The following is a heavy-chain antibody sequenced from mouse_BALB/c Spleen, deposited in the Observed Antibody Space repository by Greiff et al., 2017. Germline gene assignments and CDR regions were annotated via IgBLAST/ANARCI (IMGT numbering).Heavy chain of an antibody. CDR3: ARGPLYGNAMDY. D-gene: IGHD1-1*01. CDR2: ISSGGST. V-gene: IGHV5-6-5*01. CDR1: GFTFSSYA. J-gene: IGHJ4*01. Sequence: EVQVVESGGGLVKPGGSLKLSCAASGFTFSSYAMSWVRQTPEKRLEWVASISSGGSTYYPDSVKGRFTISRYNARNILYLQMSSLRSEDTAMYYCARGPLYGNAMDYWGQGTSVTVSS.